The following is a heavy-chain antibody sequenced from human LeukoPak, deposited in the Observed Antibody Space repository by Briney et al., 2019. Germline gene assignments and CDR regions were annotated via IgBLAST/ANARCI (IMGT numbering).Heavy chain of an antibody. J-gene: IGHJ4*02. CDR1: GFTFTSYA. D-gene: IGHD4-17*01. CDR2: ISDRDDNT. Sequence: GGPLRLSCATSGFTFTSYAMSWVRQAPGKGLEWVSAISDRDDNTYYANSVRGRFTISRDKSKSTLYLQMNSLRAEDTAVYYCAKDRTVTTGPDYWGQGTLVTVSS. V-gene: IGHV3-23*01. CDR3: AKDRTVTTGPDY.